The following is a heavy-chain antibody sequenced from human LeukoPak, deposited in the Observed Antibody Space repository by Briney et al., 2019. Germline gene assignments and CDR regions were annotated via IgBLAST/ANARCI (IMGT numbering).Heavy chain of an antibody. CDR2: ISSSGVNT. CDR3: AKFTYTRSSRAFDY. J-gene: IGHJ4*02. CDR1: GFSFSSYA. V-gene: IGHV3-23*01. Sequence: GGSLRLSCAASGFSFSSYAMTWVRQAPGKGLEWVSSISSSGVNTYLADSVQGRFAISRDNSKNTLYLQMNTLRVEDTAVYFCAKFTYTRSSRAFDYWGQGTLVTVSS. D-gene: IGHD6-6*01.